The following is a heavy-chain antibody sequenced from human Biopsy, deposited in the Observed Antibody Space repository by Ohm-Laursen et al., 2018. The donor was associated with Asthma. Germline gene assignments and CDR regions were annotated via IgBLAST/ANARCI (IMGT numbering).Heavy chain of an antibody. Sequence: SLRLSCAASGFTFLDYCMSWVRQVPGRGLEWVANIKHDGTEKNHVDSLKARFTISRDNAKNTLYLQMNSLRVEDTAVYYCARTFHFWSPYHAEHYQRWGQSNLVTGSS. D-gene: IGHD3-3*02. CDR3: ARTFHFWSPYHAEHYQR. CDR2: IKHDGTEK. CDR1: GFTFLDYC. V-gene: IGHV3-7*01. J-gene: IGHJ1*01.